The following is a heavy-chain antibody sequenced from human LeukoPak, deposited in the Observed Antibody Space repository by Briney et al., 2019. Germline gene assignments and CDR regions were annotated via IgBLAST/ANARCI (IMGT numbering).Heavy chain of an antibody. V-gene: IGHV5-51*01. CDR2: IYPGDSDT. D-gene: IGHD2-2*01. Sequence: GESLKISCKGSGYSFTSYWIGWVRQMPGKGLEWMGIIYPGDSDTRYSPSFQGQVTISADKSISTAYLQWSSLKASDTAMCYCARRLGYCSSTSCYHYFDYWGQGTLVTVSS. CDR3: ARRLGYCSSTSCYHYFDY. CDR1: GYSFTSYW. J-gene: IGHJ4*02.